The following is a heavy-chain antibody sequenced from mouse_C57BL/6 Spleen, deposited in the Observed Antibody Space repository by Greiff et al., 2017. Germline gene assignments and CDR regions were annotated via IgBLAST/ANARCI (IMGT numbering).Heavy chain of an antibody. CDR3: TTEDRSSYVMDY. J-gene: IGHJ4*01. V-gene: IGHV14-1*01. Sequence: VQLQQSGAELVRPGASVKLSCTASGFNIKDYYMHWVKQRPEQGLEWIGRIDPEDGDTEYAPKFQGKATMTADTSSNTAYLQLSSLTSEDTAVYYCTTEDRSSYVMDYWGQGTSVTVSS. CDR1: GFNIKDYY. D-gene: IGHD1-3*01. CDR2: IDPEDGDT.